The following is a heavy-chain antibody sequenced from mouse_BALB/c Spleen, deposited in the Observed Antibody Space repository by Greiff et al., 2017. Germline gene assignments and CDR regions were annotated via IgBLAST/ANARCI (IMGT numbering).Heavy chain of an antibody. CDR3: ARGYDGYPYYFDD. CDR2: IWGDGST. Sequence: VKVEESGPGLVAPSQSLSITCTVSGFSLTGYGVNWVRQPPGKGLEWLGMIWGDGSTDYNSALKSRLSISKDNSKSQVFLKMNSLQTDDTARYYCARGYDGYPYYFDDWGQGTTLTVSS. D-gene: IGHD2-3*01. V-gene: IGHV2-6-7*01. J-gene: IGHJ2*01. CDR1: GFSLTGYG.